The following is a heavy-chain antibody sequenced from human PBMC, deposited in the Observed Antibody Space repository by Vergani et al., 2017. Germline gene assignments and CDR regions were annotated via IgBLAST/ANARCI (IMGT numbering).Heavy chain of an antibody. Sequence: QVQLQESGPGLVKPSGTLSLTCAVSGGSISSSNWWSWVRQPPGKGLEWIGEIYHSGSTNYNPSLKSRVTISVDTSKNQFSLKLSSVTAADTAVYYCAREVPYYDSSGYYPYFDYWGQGTLVTVSS. CDR2: IYHSGST. CDR1: GGSISSSNW. CDR3: AREVPYYDSSGYYPYFDY. J-gene: IGHJ4*02. V-gene: IGHV4-4*02. D-gene: IGHD3-22*01.